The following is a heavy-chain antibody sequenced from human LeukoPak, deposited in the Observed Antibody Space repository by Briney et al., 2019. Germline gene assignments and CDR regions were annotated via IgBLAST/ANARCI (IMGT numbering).Heavy chain of an antibody. Sequence: SETLSLTCVVSGGSITSGGYSWSWLRQPPGKGLEWIGYIYLSGRTFYNPSLKSRITISVDKSKNQFSVNLTSVTAADAAVYYCARDLGATRGFDPWGQGTLVTVSS. CDR3: ARDLGATRGFDP. CDR2: IYLSGRT. CDR1: GGSITSGGYS. V-gene: IGHV4-30-2*01. J-gene: IGHJ5*02. D-gene: IGHD5-12*01.